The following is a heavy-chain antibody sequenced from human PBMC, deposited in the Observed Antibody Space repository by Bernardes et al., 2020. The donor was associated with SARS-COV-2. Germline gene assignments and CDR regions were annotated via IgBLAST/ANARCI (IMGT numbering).Heavy chain of an antibody. V-gene: IGHV1-3*01. D-gene: IGHD6-19*01. CDR3: ARGPVAGINNWFDP. CDR2: IIAANGNV. J-gene: IGHJ5*02. CDR1: GDTFTSYG. Sequence: ASVKVSCKASGDTFTSYGFSWLRQAPGQRLEWMGWIIAANGNVKYSQHFQGRVTITRDTFASTAYMELSSLISEDTAVYYCARGPVAGINNWFDPWGQGTLVTVSS.